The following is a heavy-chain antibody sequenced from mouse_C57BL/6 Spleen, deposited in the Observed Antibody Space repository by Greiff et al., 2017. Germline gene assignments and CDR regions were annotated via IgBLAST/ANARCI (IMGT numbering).Heavy chain of an antibody. V-gene: IGHV1-64*01. CDR3: ARPHNRDSYYAMDY. J-gene: IGHJ4*01. D-gene: IGHD6-1*01. Sequence: QVQLQQPGAELVKPGASVKLSCKASGYTFTSYWMHWVKQRPGQGLEWIGMIHPNSGSTNYNEKFKSKATLTVDKSSSTAYMQLSSLTSEDSAVYYCARPHNRDSYYAMDYWGQGTSVTVSS. CDR2: IHPNSGST. CDR1: GYTFTSYW.